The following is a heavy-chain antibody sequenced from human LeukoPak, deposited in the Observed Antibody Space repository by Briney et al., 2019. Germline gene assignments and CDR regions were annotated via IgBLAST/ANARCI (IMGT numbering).Heavy chain of an antibody. V-gene: IGHV3-30-3*01. CDR2: ISYDGSNK. Sequence: GGSLILSCAASGFTFSSYAMHWVRQAPGKGLEWVAVISYDGSNKYYADSVKGRFTISRDNSKNTLYLQMNSLRAEDTAVYYCAKERTYYYDSSGYYPILYFDYWGQGTLVTVSS. CDR3: AKERTYYYDSSGYYPILYFDY. CDR1: GFTFSSYA. D-gene: IGHD3-22*01. J-gene: IGHJ4*02.